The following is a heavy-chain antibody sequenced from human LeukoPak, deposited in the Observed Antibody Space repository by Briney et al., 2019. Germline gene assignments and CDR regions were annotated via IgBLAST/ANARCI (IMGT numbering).Heavy chain of an antibody. CDR2: IYYSGST. J-gene: IGHJ4*02. V-gene: IGHV4-30-4*08. D-gene: IGHD3-16*02. CDR1: GGSISSGDYY. CDR3: AREGDGGISAHYFDY. Sequence: SQTLSLTCTVSGGSISSGDYYWSWIRQPPGKGLEWIGYIYYSGSTYYNPSLKSRVTISVDTSKNQFSLKLSPVTAADTAVYYCAREGDGGISAHYFDYWGQGTLVTVSS.